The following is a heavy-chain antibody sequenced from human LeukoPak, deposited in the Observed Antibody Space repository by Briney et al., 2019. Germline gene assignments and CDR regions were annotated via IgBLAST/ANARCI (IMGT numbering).Heavy chain of an antibody. Sequence: PSGTLSLTCAVSGCSISSSNWWSWVRQPPGKGLEWIGEIYHSGSTNYNPSLKSRVTISVDKSKNQFSLKLSSVTAADTAVYYCARAVDYGDYGWFDPWGQGTLVTVSS. V-gene: IGHV4-4*02. CDR3: ARAVDYGDYGWFDP. CDR1: GCSISSSNW. CDR2: IYHSGST. J-gene: IGHJ5*02. D-gene: IGHD4-17*01.